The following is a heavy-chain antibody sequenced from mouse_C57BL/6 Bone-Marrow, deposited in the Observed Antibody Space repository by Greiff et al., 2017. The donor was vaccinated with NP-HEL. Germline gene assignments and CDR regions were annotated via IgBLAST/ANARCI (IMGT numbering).Heavy chain of an antibody. Sequence: QVHVKQSGAELVRPGTSVKMSCKASGYTFTNYWIGWAKQRPGHGLEWIGDIYPGGGYTNYNEKFKGKATLTADKSSSTAYMQFSSLTSEDSAIYYCARKWDYDWYFDVWGTGTTVTVSS. CDR2: IYPGGGYT. CDR1: GYTFTNYW. D-gene: IGHD2-4*01. J-gene: IGHJ1*03. CDR3: ARKWDYDWYFDV. V-gene: IGHV1-63*01.